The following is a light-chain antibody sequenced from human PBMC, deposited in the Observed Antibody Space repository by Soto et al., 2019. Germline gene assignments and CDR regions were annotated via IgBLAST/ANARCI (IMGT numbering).Light chain of an antibody. V-gene: IGKV1-33*01. Sequence: DIQMTQCPSSLSASVGDRVTTTCQASQDIRTSLNWYQQKPGKAPKLLIYAASTLETGVPSRFSGRGSGATFTFTISSLQPEDIATYYYQHYDLLVTSGQGTTVDIK. J-gene: IGKJ1*01. CDR2: AAS. CDR3: QHYDLLVT. CDR1: QDIRTS.